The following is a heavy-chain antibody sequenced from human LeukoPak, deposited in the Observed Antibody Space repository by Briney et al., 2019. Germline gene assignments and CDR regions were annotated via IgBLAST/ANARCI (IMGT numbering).Heavy chain of an antibody. Sequence: GGSLRLSCAASGFTFDDYGMTWARQAPGKGLEWVSGINWNGGRTGYADSVKGRFTISRDNAKNSLYLQMNSLRAEDMALYYCARDLRGYSYGHWYFDLWGRGTLVTVSS. V-gene: IGHV3-20*04. CDR2: INWNGGRT. CDR3: ARDLRGYSYGHWYFDL. D-gene: IGHD5-18*01. CDR1: GFTFDDYG. J-gene: IGHJ2*01.